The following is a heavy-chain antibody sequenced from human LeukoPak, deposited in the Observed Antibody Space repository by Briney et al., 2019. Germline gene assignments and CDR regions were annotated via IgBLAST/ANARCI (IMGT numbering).Heavy chain of an antibody. CDR2: IKQDGSEK. CDR3: ASHSGYYFYMDV. V-gene: IGHV3-7*01. D-gene: IGHD6-25*01. Sequence: PGGSLRHSCAASGFTFSSYWMSWVRQAPGKGLEWVANIKQDGSEKYYVDSVKGRFTISRDNAKNSLYLQMNSLRAEDTAVYYCASHSGYYFYMDVWGKGTTVTVSS. J-gene: IGHJ6*03. CDR1: GFTFSSYW.